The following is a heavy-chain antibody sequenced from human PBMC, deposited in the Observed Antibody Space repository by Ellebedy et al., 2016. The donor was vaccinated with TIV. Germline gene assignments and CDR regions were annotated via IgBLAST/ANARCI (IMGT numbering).Heavy chain of an antibody. V-gene: IGHV3-7*01. CDR2: MNGDGNER. D-gene: IGHD1-1*01. J-gene: IGHJ4*02. Sequence: GESLKISCAVSGFTFSTSWMNWVRQAPGQGLEWVANMNGDGNERYYVDSVEGRFTISRDNTRNSLYLQMNSLRADDTAVYYCTKDGSGTMNFWGQGTLVTVSS. CDR3: TKDGSGTMNF. CDR1: GFTFSTSW.